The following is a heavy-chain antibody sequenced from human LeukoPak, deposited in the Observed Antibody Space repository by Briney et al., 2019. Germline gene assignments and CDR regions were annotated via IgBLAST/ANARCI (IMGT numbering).Heavy chain of an antibody. V-gene: IGHV3-9*03. J-gene: IGHJ3*02. CDR3: AKDTTEWELLYAFDI. CDR2: ISWNSGSI. D-gene: IGHD1-26*01. Sequence: PGRSLRLSCAASGFTFDDYAMHWVRQAPGKGLEWVSGISWNSGSIGYADSVKGRFTISRDNAKNSLYLQMNSLRAEDMALYYCAKDTTEWELLYAFDIWGQGTMVTVSS. CDR1: GFTFDDYA.